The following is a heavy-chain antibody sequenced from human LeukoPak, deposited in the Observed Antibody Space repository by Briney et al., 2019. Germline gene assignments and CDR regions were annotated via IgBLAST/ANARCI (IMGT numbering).Heavy chain of an antibody. CDR3: ARGDCSSPSCYLSDWFDP. J-gene: IGHJ5*02. CDR1: GGSFSNYY. D-gene: IGHD2-2*01. Sequence: SETLSLTCAVYGGSFSNYYWSWIRQPPGKGLEWIGEINHNGSTNYNPSLKSRVTISIDTSKNQFSLKLSSVTAADTAVYYCARGDCSSPSCYLSDWFDPWGQGTLATVSS. V-gene: IGHV4-34*01. CDR2: INHNGST.